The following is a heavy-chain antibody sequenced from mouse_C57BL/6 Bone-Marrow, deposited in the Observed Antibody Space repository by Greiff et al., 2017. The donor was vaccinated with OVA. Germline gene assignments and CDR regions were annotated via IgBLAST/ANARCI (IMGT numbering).Heavy chain of an antibody. D-gene: IGHD1-1*01. CDR2: IYPRDGST. Sequence: VKLMESGPELVKPGASVKLSCKASGYTFTSYDINWVKQRPGQGLEWIGWIYPRDGSTKYNEKFKGKATLTVDTSSSTAYMELHSLTSEDSAVYFCALTTENWYFDVWGTGTTVTVSS. J-gene: IGHJ1*03. V-gene: IGHV1-85*01. CDR3: ALTTENWYFDV. CDR1: GYTFTSYD.